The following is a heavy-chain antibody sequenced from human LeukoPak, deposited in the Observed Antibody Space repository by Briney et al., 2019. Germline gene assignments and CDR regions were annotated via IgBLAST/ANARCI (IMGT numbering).Heavy chain of an antibody. D-gene: IGHD6-13*01. J-gene: IGHJ6*03. V-gene: IGHV1-69*05. Sequence: SVKVSXKASGYTFTSHDISWVRQAPGQGLEWMGGIIPIFGTANYAQKFQGRVTITTDESTSTAYMELSSLRSEDTAVYYCAQAGYSSSSYFGRPTYYYYMDVWGKGTTVTVSS. CDR2: IIPIFGTA. CDR1: GYTFTSHD. CDR3: AQAGYSSSSYFGRPTYYYYMDV.